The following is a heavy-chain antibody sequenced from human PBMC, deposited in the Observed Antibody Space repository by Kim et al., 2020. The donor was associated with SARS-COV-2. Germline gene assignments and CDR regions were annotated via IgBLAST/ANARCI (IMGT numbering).Heavy chain of an antibody. CDR1: GFTFSNHF. J-gene: IGHJ6*02. V-gene: IGHV3-30*18. Sequence: GGSLRLSCVASGFTFSNHFMHWVRQAPGKGLEWVAAISNDGNAKYYADSVKGRFTISRDNSKNTLYLQVMSLRADDTAMYFCAKDTPLKEFDVWGQGTTVTVFS. D-gene: IGHD2-15*01. CDR2: ISNDGNAK. CDR3: AKDTPLKEFDV.